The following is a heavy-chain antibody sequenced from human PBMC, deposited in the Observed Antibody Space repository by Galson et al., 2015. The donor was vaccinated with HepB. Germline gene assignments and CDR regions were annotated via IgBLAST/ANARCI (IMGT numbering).Heavy chain of an antibody. Sequence: SLRLSCAASGFTFSRYGMHWVRQAPGKGLVWVSRIRSDGSSTTYADSVKGRFTISRDNAKNTLYLQMNSLRAEDTAVYYCAREGNCGGGCYHSDYWGRGTLVTVPS. J-gene: IGHJ4*02. CDR2: IRSDGSST. D-gene: IGHD2-21*01. CDR3: AREGNCGGGCYHSDY. CDR1: GFTFSRYG. V-gene: IGHV3-74*01.